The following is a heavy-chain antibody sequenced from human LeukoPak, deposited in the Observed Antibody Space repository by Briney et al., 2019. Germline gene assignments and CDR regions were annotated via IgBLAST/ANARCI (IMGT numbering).Heavy chain of an antibody. CDR1: GGSISNYY. Sequence: SETLSLTCTVSGGSISNYYWSWIRQPPGKGLEWIGYIYYSGSTNYNPSLKSRVTISVDTSKNQFSLKLTSVTAADTAVYYCARAGDYGDYVGWFDPWGQGTLVTVSS. J-gene: IGHJ5*02. D-gene: IGHD4-17*01. CDR2: IYYSGST. V-gene: IGHV4-59*12. CDR3: ARAGDYGDYVGWFDP.